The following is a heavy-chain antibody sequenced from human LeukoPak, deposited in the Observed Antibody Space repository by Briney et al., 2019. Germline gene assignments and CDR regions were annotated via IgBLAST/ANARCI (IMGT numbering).Heavy chain of an antibody. J-gene: IGHJ6*03. CDR3: ARKAVAGDYNFYMDV. Sequence: GGSLRLSCAASDFTLSAYSMNWVRQAPGKGLEWVSSISSGSSYIYYADSVKGRFSISRDNAKNSLYLQMNSLRVEDTAVYYCARKAVAGDYNFYMDVWGKGTTVTVSS. CDR1: DFTLSAYS. D-gene: IGHD6-19*01. V-gene: IGHV3-21*01. CDR2: ISSGSSYI.